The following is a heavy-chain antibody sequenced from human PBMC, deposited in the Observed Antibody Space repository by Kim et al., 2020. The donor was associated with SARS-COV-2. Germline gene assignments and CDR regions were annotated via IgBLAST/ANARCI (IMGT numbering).Heavy chain of an antibody. J-gene: IGHJ6*02. D-gene: IGHD3-10*01. V-gene: IGHV2-70*01. CDR3: ARIRGSFYYGMDV. Sequence: YSTALQTRLTISKDTSKNQVVLTMTNMDPVDTATYYCARIRGSFYYGMDVWGQGTTVTVSS.